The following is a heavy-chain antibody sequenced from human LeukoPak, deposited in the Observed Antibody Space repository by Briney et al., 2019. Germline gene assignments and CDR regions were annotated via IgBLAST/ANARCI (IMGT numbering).Heavy chain of an antibody. CDR1: GGSISGGY. CDR2: VYTSGST. Sequence: PSETLSLTRTVSGGSISGGYWSWNRQPPGRGLEWIGYVYTSGSTNYNPSLKSRVTISVDTSKSQFALKLSSVTAADTAVYYCAKSYFDYSTYYSYYFNLWGQGALVTVSS. D-gene: IGHD4-11*01. CDR3: AKSYFDYSTYYSYYFNL. V-gene: IGHV4-4*09. J-gene: IGHJ4*02.